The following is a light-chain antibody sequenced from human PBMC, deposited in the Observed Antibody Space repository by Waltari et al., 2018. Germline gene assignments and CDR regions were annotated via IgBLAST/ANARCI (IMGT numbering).Light chain of an antibody. CDR3: SSYVSSN. V-gene: IGLV2-14*03. J-gene: IGLJ1*01. CDR2: DVN. CDR1: SSDIDHYKS. Sequence: HSALTQPASVSGSPGQSITISCTGISSDIDHYKSVSWYQQHPGKAPKLIIYDVNVRPSTVSNRFSDSKSVNTASLTSSGLQADDEADYYCSSYVSSNFGSGTKVTVL.